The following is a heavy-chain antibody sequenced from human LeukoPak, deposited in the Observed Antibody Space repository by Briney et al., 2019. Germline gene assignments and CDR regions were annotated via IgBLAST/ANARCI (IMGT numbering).Heavy chain of an antibody. J-gene: IGHJ6*02. CDR2: TYYRSKWYN. V-gene: IGHV6-1*01. CDR1: GDSVSSNSAG. D-gene: IGHD6-19*01. CDR3: ARDRVAGQDGMDV. Sequence: SQTLSLSCAISGDSVSSNSAGWNWIRQSPSRGLEWLGRTYYRSKWYNDYAVSVKSRITINPDTSKNQFSLQLNSVTPEDTAVYYCARDRVAGQDGMDVWGQGTTVTVSS.